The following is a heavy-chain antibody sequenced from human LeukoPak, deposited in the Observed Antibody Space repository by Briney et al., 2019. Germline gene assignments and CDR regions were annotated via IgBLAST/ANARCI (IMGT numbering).Heavy chain of an antibody. V-gene: IGHV4-59*01. Sequence: PSETLSLTCTVSGGSISYYYWNWIRQPPGKGLEWIGYIHYSGSSNYNPSLKSRASISVDTSRNQFSLELNSVTTADTAVYYCARGVMAAPDHWGQGTLVTVSS. J-gene: IGHJ4*02. CDR2: IHYSGSS. CDR3: ARGVMAAPDH. D-gene: IGHD2-21*01. CDR1: GGSISYYY.